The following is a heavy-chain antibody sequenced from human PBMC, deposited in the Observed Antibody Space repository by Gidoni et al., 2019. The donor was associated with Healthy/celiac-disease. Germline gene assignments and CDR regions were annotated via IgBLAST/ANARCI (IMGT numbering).Heavy chain of an antibody. CDR3: AKRGSYYPFDY. D-gene: IGHD1-26*01. V-gene: IGHV3-30*18. CDR2: ISYDGSNK. Sequence: QVQLVESGGGVVQPGRSLRLSCAASGFPFISYGMHWVRQAPGKGLEWVAVISYDGSNKYYADSVKGRFTISRDNSKNTLYLQMNSLRAEDTAVYYCAKRGSYYPFDYWGQGTLVTVSS. CDR1: GFPFISYG. J-gene: IGHJ4*02.